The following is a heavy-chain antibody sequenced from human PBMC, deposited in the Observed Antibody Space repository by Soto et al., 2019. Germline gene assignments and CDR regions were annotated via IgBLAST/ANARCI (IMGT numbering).Heavy chain of an antibody. V-gene: IGHV3-66*01. CDR2: IYSGGST. J-gene: IGHJ6*02. CDR1: GFTVSSNY. CDR3: AGTYYYGSGSYRYGIDV. Sequence: GRSLRLSCAASGFTVSSNYMSWVRQAPGKGLEWVSVIYSGGSTYYADSVKGRFTISRDNSKNTLYLQMNSQRAEDTAVYYCAGTYYYGSGSYRYGIDVWGQGTTVTVSS. D-gene: IGHD3-10*01.